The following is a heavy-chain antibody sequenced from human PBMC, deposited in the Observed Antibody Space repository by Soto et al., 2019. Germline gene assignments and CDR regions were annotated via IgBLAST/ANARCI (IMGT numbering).Heavy chain of an antibody. CDR1: GFTFNNYG. CDR2: IWNDGNGY. V-gene: IGHV3-33*01. Sequence: QVQLVESGGGVVQPGRSLRLSCAASGFTFNNYGMHWVRQAPGKGLEWVAVIWNDGNGYYYANSVKGRFTISRDNSKNPRYLQMSSLRAEDTAVYYCARRQISPPTRGAASARGGMDVWGQGTTVTVSS. D-gene: IGHD6-13*01. CDR3: ARRQISPPTRGAASARGGMDV. J-gene: IGHJ6*02.